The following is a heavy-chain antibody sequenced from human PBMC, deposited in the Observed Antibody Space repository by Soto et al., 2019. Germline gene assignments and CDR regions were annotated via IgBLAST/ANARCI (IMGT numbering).Heavy chain of an antibody. V-gene: IGHV3-30-3*01. CDR2: ISYDGSNK. J-gene: IGHJ6*02. Sequence: VAVISYDGSNKYYADSVKGRFTISRDNSKNTLYLQMNSLRAEDTAVYYCARVRSRYNWNYYDYYYYGMDVWGQGTTVTVSS. D-gene: IGHD1-7*01. CDR3: ARVRSRYNWNYYDYYYYGMDV.